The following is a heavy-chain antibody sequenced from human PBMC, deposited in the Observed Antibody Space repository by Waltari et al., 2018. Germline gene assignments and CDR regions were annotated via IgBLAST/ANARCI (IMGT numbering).Heavy chain of an antibody. CDR1: GYTFTSYG. D-gene: IGHD3-10*01. Sequence: QVQLVQSGAEVKKPGASVKVSCKASGYTFTSYGISWVRQAPGQGLEWMGWISAYNGNTNYAQKLQGRVTMTRDTSISTAYMELSRLRSDDTAVYYCARDVMVQGTNYYYMDVWGKGTTVTVSS. V-gene: IGHV1-18*01. J-gene: IGHJ6*03. CDR2: ISAYNGNT. CDR3: ARDVMVQGTNYYYMDV.